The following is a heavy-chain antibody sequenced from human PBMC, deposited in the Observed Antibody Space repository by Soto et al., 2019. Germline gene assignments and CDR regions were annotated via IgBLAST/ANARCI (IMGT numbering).Heavy chain of an antibody. Sequence: QVQLVQSGAEVKKPGASVKVSCKASGYTFTSYYMHWVRQAPGQGLEWMAIINPTGGTTSYAQKLQGSVTMTRDTSTSTVYMELSSLRSEDTAVYYCARGDTVTTPYNYFDPWGQGTLVTVSS. D-gene: IGHD4-4*01. CDR3: ARGDTVTTPYNYFDP. CDR2: INPTGGTT. J-gene: IGHJ5*02. CDR1: GYTFTSYY. V-gene: IGHV1-46*03.